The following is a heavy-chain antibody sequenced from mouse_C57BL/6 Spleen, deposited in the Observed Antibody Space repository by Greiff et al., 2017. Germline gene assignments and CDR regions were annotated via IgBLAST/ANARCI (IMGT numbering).Heavy chain of an antibody. CDR1: GYTFTSYW. J-gene: IGHJ4*01. V-gene: IGHV1-61*01. Sequence: QVQLQQPGAELVRPGSSVKLSCKASGYTFTSYWMDWVKQRPGQGLEWIGNIYPSDSETHYNQKFKDKATLTVDKSSSTAYMQLSSLTSEDSAVYYCARTPTIVKGYYAMDYWGQGTSVTVSS. CDR2: IYPSDSET. CDR3: ARTPTIVKGYYAMDY. D-gene: IGHD2-12*01.